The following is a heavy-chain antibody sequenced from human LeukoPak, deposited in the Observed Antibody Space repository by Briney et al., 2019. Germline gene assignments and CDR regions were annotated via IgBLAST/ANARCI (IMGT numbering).Heavy chain of an antibody. J-gene: IGHJ6*03. D-gene: IGHD4-11*01. CDR1: GGSISSYY. CDR3: ARASNDYMDYYYYYMDV. CDR2: IYYSGST. V-gene: IGHV4-59*01. Sequence: PSETLSLTCTVSGGSISSYYWSWIRQPPGKGLEWIGYIYYSGSTNYNPSLKSRVTISVDTSKNQFSLKLSSVTAADTAVYYCARASNDYMDYYYYYMDVWGKGTTATVSS.